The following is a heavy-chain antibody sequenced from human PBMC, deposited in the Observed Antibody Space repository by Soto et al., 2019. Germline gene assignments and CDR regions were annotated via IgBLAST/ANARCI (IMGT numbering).Heavy chain of an antibody. CDR2: ISAYNGNT. V-gene: IGHV1-18*01. Sequence: ASVKVSCKASGYTFTSYGISWVRQAPGQGLEWMGWISAYNGNTNYAQKLQGRVTMTTDTSTSTAYMELRSLRSDDTAVYYCARGLAGCSSTSCQSMDVWGQGTTVTVSS. D-gene: IGHD2-2*01. CDR3: ARGLAGCSSTSCQSMDV. J-gene: IGHJ6*02. CDR1: GYTFTSYG.